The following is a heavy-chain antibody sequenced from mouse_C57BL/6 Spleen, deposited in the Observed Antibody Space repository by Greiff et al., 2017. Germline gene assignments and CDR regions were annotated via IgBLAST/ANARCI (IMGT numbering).Heavy chain of an antibody. D-gene: IGHD2-3*01. Sequence: VQLQESGPGLVKPSQSLSLTCSVTGYSITSGYYCNWIRQFPGNKLEWMGYISYDGSNNYNPSLKNRISITRDTSKNQFFLKLNSVTTEDTATYYCAREDGYYPYYAMDYWGQGTSVTVSS. CDR2: ISYDGSN. J-gene: IGHJ4*01. CDR3: AREDGYYPYYAMDY. V-gene: IGHV3-6*01. CDR1: GYSITSGYY.